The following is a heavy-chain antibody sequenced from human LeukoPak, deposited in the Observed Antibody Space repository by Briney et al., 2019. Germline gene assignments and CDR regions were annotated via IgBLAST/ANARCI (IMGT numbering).Heavy chain of an antibody. CDR1: GFTFNMYW. J-gene: IGHJ4*02. CDR2: INKDGSDK. D-gene: IGHD4-23*01. V-gene: IGHV3-7*01. CDR3: ARDAGYGGNSDY. Sequence: GGSLRLSCAASGFTFNMYWMTWVHQAPGKGLESVAYINKDGSDKYYVDSVKGRLTVSRDNAKNSLYLQMNSLRAEDTAVYYCARDAGYGGNSDYWGQGTLVTVSS.